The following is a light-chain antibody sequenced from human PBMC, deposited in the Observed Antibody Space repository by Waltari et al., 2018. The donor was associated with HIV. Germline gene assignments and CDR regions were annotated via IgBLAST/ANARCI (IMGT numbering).Light chain of an antibody. CDR2: RSY. CDR3: APWEDNLRGV. CDR1: SSISGRTF. V-gene: IGLV1-47*01. J-gene: IGLJ2*01. Sequence: QSVLTQPPSASGTPGQRVTISCSGDSSISGRTFVNWYQQLPGTAPKLLIYRSYQGPSGVVDRFSGANSSSSASLAISGLRSEDEAVYYCAPWEDNLRGVFGGGTKLTVL.